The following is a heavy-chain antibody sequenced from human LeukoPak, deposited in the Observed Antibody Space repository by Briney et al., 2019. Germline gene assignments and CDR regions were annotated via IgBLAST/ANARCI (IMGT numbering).Heavy chain of an antibody. CDR2: FDPEDGET. Sequence: ASVKVSCKVSGYTLTELSMHWVRQAPGKGLEWMGGFDPEDGETIYAQKFQGRVTMTEDTSTDTAYMELSSLRSEDTAVYYCATGGWPNYYYGMDVWGQGTTVTVSS. D-gene: IGHD6-19*01. CDR1: GYTLTELS. CDR3: ATGGWPNYYYGMDV. V-gene: IGHV1-24*01. J-gene: IGHJ6*02.